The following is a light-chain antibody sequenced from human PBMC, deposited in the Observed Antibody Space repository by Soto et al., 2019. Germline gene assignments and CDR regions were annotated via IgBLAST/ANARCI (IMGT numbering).Light chain of an antibody. V-gene: IGKV3-15*01. J-gene: IGKJ5*01. CDR1: QSVSSN. CDR3: QQYNNWPLT. CDR2: GAS. Sequence: EIVMTQSPATLSVSPGERATLSCRASQSVSSNLAWYQQIPGQAPRLLIYGASTRATGIPASFSGSGSGTEFTLTISSLQSEDFAVYYCQQYNNWPLTFGQGTRLEIK.